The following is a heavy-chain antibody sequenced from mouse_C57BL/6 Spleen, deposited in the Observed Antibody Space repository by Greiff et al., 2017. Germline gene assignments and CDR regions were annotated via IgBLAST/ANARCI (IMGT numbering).Heavy chain of an antibody. D-gene: IGHD2-4*01. V-gene: IGHV1-72*01. J-gene: IGHJ3*01. CDR3: ALYYDYDEGFAY. CDR2: IDPNSGGT. CDR1: GYTFTSYW. Sequence: QVQLQQPGAELVKPGASVKLSCKASGYTFTSYWMHWVKQRPGRGLEWIGRIDPNSGGTKYNEKFKSKATLTVDKPSSTAYMQLSSLTSEDSAVYYCALYYDYDEGFAYWGQGTLVTVSA.